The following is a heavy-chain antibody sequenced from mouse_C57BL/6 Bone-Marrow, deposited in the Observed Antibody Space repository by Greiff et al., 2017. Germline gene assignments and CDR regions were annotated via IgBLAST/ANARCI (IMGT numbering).Heavy chain of an antibody. D-gene: IGHD1-1*01. CDR3: ARSRIFYYYGSSYLFGD. CDR1: GYTFTDYY. J-gene: IGHJ2*01. V-gene: IGHV1-26*01. CDR2: FIPNNGGT. Sequence: EVQLQQSGPELVKPGASVKISCKASGYTFTDYYMHWVKQSHGKSLEWIGDFIPNNGGTSSNQKFKGKATLPADMYSLKAYMELRSLTSEDSTVYYCARSRIFYYYGSSYLFGDWGQGTTLTVSS.